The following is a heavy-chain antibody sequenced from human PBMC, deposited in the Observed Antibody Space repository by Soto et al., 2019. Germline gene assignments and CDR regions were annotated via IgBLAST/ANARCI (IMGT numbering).Heavy chain of an antibody. Sequence: SETLSLTCTVSGGSISSYYWSWIRQPPGKGLEWIGYIYYSGSTNYNPSLKSRVTISVDTSKNQFSLKLSSVTAADTAVYYCARPLEMATIAPLDYWGQGTLVTFSS. CDR1: GGSISSYY. V-gene: IGHV4-59*01. CDR3: ARPLEMATIAPLDY. J-gene: IGHJ4*02. D-gene: IGHD5-12*01. CDR2: IYYSGST.